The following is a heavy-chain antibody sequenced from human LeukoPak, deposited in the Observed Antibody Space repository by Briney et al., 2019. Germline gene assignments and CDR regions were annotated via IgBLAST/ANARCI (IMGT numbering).Heavy chain of an antibody. V-gene: IGHV4-61*08. J-gene: IGHJ1*01. Sequence: SETLSLTCTVSGGSISSGGYYWSWIRQHPGKGLEWIGYIYYSGSTNYNPSLKSRVTISVDTSKNQFSLKLSSVTAADTAVYYCARGQVVSPPYLPSRAEYFQHWGQGTLVTVSS. CDR2: IYYSGST. CDR3: ARGQVVSPPYLPSRAEYFQH. CDR1: GGSISSGGYY. D-gene: IGHD2-15*01.